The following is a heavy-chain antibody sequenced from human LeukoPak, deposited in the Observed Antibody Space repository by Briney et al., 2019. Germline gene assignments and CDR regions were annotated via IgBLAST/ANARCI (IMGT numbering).Heavy chain of an antibody. CDR1: GFTFSSYW. D-gene: IGHD6-13*01. CDR2: IKQDGSEK. V-gene: IGHV3-7*01. Sequence: GGSPRLSCAASGFTFSSYWMTWVRQAPGNGLEWVANIKQDGSEKYYVDSVKGRFTISRDNAKNSLYLQMSSLRAEDTAVYYCARARIAAAGQVRYFDYWGQGTLVTVSS. CDR3: ARARIAAAGQVRYFDY. J-gene: IGHJ4*02.